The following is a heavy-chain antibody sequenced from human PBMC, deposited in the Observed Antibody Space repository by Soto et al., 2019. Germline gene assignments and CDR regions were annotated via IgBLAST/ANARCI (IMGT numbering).Heavy chain of an antibody. CDR2: ITPGNGKT. J-gene: IGHJ5*02. CDR3: AGAYSGTYKDCFDP. Sequence: QGQLVQSGAEVKEPGASVKVSCKASGYSFTNYPIHWVRQAPGQRPEWMGWITPGNGKTKYSENFQGRVTTTRDTSASTVCMELSSLRSDDTAVYYCAGAYSGTYKDCFDPWGQGTLVTVSS. CDR1: GYSFTNYP. V-gene: IGHV1-3*01. D-gene: IGHD1-26*01.